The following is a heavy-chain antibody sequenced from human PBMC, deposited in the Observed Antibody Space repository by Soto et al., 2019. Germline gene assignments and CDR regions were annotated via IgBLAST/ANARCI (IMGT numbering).Heavy chain of an antibody. Sequence: GASVKVSCKASGYTFTSYDINWVRQATGQGLEWMGWMNPNSGNTGYAQKFQGRVTMTRNTSISTAYMELSSLRSEDTAVYYCARGGSGWHLLGYYGMDVWGQGTTVTVSS. D-gene: IGHD6-19*01. CDR3: ARGGSGWHLLGYYGMDV. V-gene: IGHV1-8*01. CDR1: GYTFTSYD. J-gene: IGHJ6*02. CDR2: MNPNSGNT.